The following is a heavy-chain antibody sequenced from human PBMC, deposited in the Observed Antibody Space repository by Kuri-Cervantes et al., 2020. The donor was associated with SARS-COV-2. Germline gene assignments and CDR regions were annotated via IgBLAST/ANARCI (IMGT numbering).Heavy chain of an antibody. Sequence: GGSLRLSCAASGFTFSSYAMSWVRQAPGKGLEWVSAISGSGGSTYYADSVKGRFTISRDNSKNTLYLQMSSLRAEDTAVYYCAKGTSTVTTIRGDYWGQGTLVTVSS. CDR3: AKGTSTVTTIRGDY. V-gene: IGHV3-23*01. CDR2: ISGSGGST. J-gene: IGHJ4*02. D-gene: IGHD4-17*01. CDR1: GFTFSSYA.